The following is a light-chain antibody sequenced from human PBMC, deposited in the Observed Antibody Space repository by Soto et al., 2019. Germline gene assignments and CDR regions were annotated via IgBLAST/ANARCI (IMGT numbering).Light chain of an antibody. J-gene: IGKJ4*01. CDR2: SAS. CDR1: QSVSSY. Sequence: EIVMTQSPGTLSVSPGERATLSCRASQSVSSYLAWYQQKPGQAPRLLIYSASTRATGIQARFSGSGSGTEFILTIRSLQSEDFAVYYCQQYSKWPLTVGGGTKVDI. V-gene: IGKV3-15*01. CDR3: QQYSKWPLT.